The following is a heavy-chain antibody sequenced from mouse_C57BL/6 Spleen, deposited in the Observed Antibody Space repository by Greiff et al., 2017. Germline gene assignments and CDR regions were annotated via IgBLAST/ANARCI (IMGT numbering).Heavy chain of an antibody. CDR1: GYTFTDYY. Sequence: EVKLQQSGPELVKPGASVKISCKASGYTFTDYYMNWVKQSHGKSLEWIGDINPNNGGTSYNQKFKGKATLTVDKSSSTAYMELRSLTSEDSAVYYCARSPVRYAMDYWGQGTSVTVSS. V-gene: IGHV1-26*01. CDR3: ARSPVRYAMDY. J-gene: IGHJ4*01. D-gene: IGHD2-2*01. CDR2: INPNNGGT.